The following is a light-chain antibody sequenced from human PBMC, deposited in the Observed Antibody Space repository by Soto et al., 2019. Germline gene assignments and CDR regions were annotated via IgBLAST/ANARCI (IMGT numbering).Light chain of an antibody. CDR2: GAS. V-gene: IGKV3D-20*02. Sequence: EIVLTHSPGTLSFSPGERATLSCRSSQNVDSNYLAWYQQKPGQAPRIIIFGASGRVTGIPDRFSGSGSGTDFTLTISSLEPEDFAVYYCQKRSNWPLTFGGGTKVDIK. CDR1: QNVDSNY. J-gene: IGKJ4*01. CDR3: QKRSNWPLT.